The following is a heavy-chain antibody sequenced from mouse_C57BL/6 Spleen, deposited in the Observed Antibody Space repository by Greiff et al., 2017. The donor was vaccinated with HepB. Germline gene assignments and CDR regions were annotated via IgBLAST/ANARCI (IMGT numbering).Heavy chain of an antibody. CDR3: TRGDYYSNYDYAMDY. CDR2: ISSGGDYI. V-gene: IGHV5-9-1*02. CDR1: GFTFSSYA. Sequence: EVQVVESGEGLVKPGGSLKLSCAASGFTFSSYAMSWVRQTPEKRLEWVAYISSGGDYIYYADTVKGRFTISRDNARNTLYLQMSSLKSEDTAMYYCTRGDYYSNYDYAMDYWGQGTSVTVSS. J-gene: IGHJ4*01. D-gene: IGHD2-5*01.